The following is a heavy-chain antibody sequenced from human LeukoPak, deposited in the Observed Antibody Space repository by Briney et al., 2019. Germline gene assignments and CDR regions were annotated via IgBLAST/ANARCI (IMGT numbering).Heavy chain of an antibody. D-gene: IGHD7-27*01. CDR1: GFAFSDYW. Sequence: GGSLRLSCSASGFAFSDYWMNWVRQAPGKGPEWVANINLGGSAKLYVDSVKGRCTISRDNAKNSLYLQMNSLRVEDTAVYYCAAWGLHNYWCQGTLVIVSS. CDR2: INLGGSAK. V-gene: IGHV3-7*01. J-gene: IGHJ4*02. CDR3: AAWGLHNY.